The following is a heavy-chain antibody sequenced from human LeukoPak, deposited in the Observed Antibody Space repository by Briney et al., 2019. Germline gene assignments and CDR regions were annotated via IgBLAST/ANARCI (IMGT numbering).Heavy chain of an antibody. CDR3: ARGATH. V-gene: IGHV4-31*02. D-gene: IGHD5-12*01. CDR2: IYYSGST. Sequence: LRLSCAASGFTFSTYAMTWVRQAPGKGLEWIGYIYYSGSTSYNPSLKSRVTMSLDTSKNQFSLKLSSVTAADTAVYYCARGATHWGQGTLVTVSS. CDR1: GFTFSTYA. J-gene: IGHJ4*02.